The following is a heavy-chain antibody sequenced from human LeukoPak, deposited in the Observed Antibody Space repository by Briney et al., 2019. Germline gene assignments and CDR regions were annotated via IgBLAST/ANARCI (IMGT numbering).Heavy chain of an antibody. CDR1: GFTFSDYY. V-gene: IGHV3-11*04. D-gene: IGHD2-21*01. Sequence: GGSLRLSCAASGFTFSDYYMSWIRQAPGEGLEWVSYIGRSGSPISYADSARGRFTISRDDAKNSLYLQMNSLRAEDTALYYCARDGQLSGGDFDYWGQGTPVTVSS. CDR3: ARDGQLSGGDFDY. CDR2: IGRSGSPI. J-gene: IGHJ4*02.